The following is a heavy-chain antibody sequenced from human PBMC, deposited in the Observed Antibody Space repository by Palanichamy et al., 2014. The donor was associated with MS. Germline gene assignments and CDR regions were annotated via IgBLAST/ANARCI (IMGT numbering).Heavy chain of an antibody. CDR1: GGSMRSGGYY. J-gene: IGHJ6*02. D-gene: IGHD2/OR15-2a*01. Sequence: QVQLQESGPGLVKPSQTLSLTRTVPGGSMRSGGYYWSWIRQSAGKGLEWIGRIYTSGSTSYNPSLKSRVTISVDTSKNQFSLRLTSVTAADTAVYYCARYSHSKGAYYYYGMDVWGQGTTVTVSS. V-gene: IGHV4-61*02. CDR3: ARYSHSKGAYYYYGMDV. CDR2: IYTSGST.